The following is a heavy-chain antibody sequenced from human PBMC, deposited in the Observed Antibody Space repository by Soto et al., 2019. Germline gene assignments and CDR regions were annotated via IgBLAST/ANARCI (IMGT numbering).Heavy chain of an antibody. D-gene: IGHD3-22*01. J-gene: IGHJ5*02. CDR2: IYYSGST. V-gene: IGHV4-59*01. CDR1: GGSISSYY. Sequence: SETLSLTCTVSGGSISSYYWSWIRQPPGKGLEWIGYIYYSGSTNYNPSLKSRVTTSVDTSKNQFSLKLSSVTAADTAVYYCARDLRYYDSSGYPGLGYDPWGQGTLVTVSS. CDR3: ARDLRYYDSSGYPGLGYDP.